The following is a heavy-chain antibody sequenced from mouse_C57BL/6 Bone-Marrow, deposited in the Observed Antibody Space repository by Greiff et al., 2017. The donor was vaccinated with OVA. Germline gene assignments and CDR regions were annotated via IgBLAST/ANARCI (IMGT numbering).Heavy chain of an antibody. V-gene: IGHV1-42*01. Sequence: EVQLQQSGPELVKPGASVKISCKASGYSFTGYYMNWVKQSPEKSLEWIGEINPSTGGTTYNQKFKAKATLTVDKSSSTAYMQLKSLISEDSAVYYCARRGYYGSGPWFAYWGQGTLVTVSA. J-gene: IGHJ3*01. CDR2: INPSTGGT. CDR1: GYSFTGYY. D-gene: IGHD1-1*01. CDR3: ARRGYYGSGPWFAY.